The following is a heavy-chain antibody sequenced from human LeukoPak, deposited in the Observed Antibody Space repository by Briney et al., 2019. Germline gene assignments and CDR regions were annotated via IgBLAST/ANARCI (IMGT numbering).Heavy chain of an antibody. CDR1: GYSFTSYW. CDR2: IYPGDSDT. V-gene: IGHV5-51*01. D-gene: IGHD3-10*01. Sequence: GESLKISCKGSGYSFTSYWIGWVRQMPGKGLEWMGIIYPGDSDTRYSPSFQGQVTISADKSISTAYLQWSSLKASDTAMYYCARHVGFGEFITNWFDPWGQGTLVTVSS. J-gene: IGHJ5*02. CDR3: ARHVGFGEFITNWFDP.